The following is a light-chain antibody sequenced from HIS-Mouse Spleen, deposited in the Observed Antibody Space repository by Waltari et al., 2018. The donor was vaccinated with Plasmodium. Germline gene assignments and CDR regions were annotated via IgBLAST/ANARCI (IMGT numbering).Light chain of an antibody. J-gene: IGLJ2*01. Sequence: SYELTQPPPVSVSPGQTASITCPGANLGYHYACWYQQTPGQSPVLVISQDSKRPSGIPERFSGSNSGNTATLTISGTQAMDEADYYCQAWDSSTVVFGGGTKLTVL. CDR3: QAWDSSTVV. CDR2: QDS. V-gene: IGLV3-1*01. CDR1: NLGYHY.